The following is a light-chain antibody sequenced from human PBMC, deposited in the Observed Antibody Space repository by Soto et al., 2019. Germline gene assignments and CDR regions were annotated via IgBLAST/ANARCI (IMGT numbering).Light chain of an antibody. CDR1: SSNIGAGYD. CDR2: GNS. Sequence: QYVLTQPPSVSGAPGQRVTISCTGSSSNIGAGYDVHWYQQLPGTAPKLLIYGNSNRPSGVPDRFSGSKSGTSASLAITGLQAEDEADYYCQSYDISLSVVVFGGGTKVTVL. J-gene: IGLJ2*01. CDR3: QSYDISLSVVV. V-gene: IGLV1-40*01.